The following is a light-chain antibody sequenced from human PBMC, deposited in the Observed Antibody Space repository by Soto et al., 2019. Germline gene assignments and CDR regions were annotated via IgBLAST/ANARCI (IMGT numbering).Light chain of an antibody. J-gene: IGKJ1*01. CDR2: GAS. CDR3: QQHSHWPPWT. CDR1: ENVSTF. V-gene: IGKV3-11*01. Sequence: EVVLTQSPATLSLSPGERATLSCRASENVSTFVDWYQQKPGQAPRLLMFGASNRATGIPARFSGSGSGTDFTLTISNLEPEDFAVYYCQQHSHWPPWTFGQGTKVAIK.